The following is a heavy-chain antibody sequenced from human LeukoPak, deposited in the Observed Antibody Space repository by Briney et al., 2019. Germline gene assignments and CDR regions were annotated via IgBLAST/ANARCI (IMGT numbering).Heavy chain of an antibody. Sequence: SQTLSLTCTVSGGSISSGSYYWSWIRQPAGKGLEWIGRIYTSGSTNYNPSLKSRVTISVDTSKNQFSLKLRSVTAADTAVYYCARKKNYDYVSGSYRYSGGFDSWGQGTLVTVSS. CDR3: ARKKNYDYVSGSYRYSGGFDS. D-gene: IGHD3-16*02. V-gene: IGHV4-61*02. CDR1: GGSISSGSYY. CDR2: IYTSGST. J-gene: IGHJ4*02.